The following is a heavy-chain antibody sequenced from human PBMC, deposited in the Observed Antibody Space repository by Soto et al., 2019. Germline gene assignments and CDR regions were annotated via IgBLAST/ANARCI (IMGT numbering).Heavy chain of an antibody. D-gene: IGHD6-13*01. CDR2: ISWNSGSI. CDR3: AKDSGAIAADFDY. CDR1: GFTFSSYA. Sequence: GGSLRLSCAASGFTFSSYAMHWVRQAPGKGLEWVSGISWNSGSIGYADSVKGRFTISRDNAKNSLYLQMNSLRAEDTALYYCAKDSGAIAADFDYWGQGTLVTVSS. J-gene: IGHJ4*02. V-gene: IGHV3-9*01.